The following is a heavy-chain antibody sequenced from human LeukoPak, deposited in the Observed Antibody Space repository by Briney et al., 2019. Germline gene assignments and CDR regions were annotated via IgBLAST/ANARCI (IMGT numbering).Heavy chain of an antibody. CDR2: IYTSGST. J-gene: IGHJ6*03. D-gene: IGHD3-3*01. CDR1: GGSISSYY. Sequence: PSETLSLTSTVYGGSISSYYWSWIRQPAGKGLKWIGRIYTSGSTNYNPSLKSRVTMSVDTSKNQFSLKLSSVTAADTAVYYCARVGEYYDFWSGYYYYYMDVWGKGTTVTVSS. CDR3: ARVGEYYDFWSGYYYYYMDV. V-gene: IGHV4-4*07.